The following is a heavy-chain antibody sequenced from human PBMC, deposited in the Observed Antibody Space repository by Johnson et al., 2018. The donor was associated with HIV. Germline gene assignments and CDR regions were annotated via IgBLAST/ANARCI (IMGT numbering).Heavy chain of an antibody. Sequence: QVQLVESGGGLVQPGRSLRISCAASGFTFSSYAMHWVRQAPGKGLEWVAVISYDGSNKYYADSVKGRFTISRDNSKNTLYLQMNSLRAEDTAVYYCARDSMVRGVNAFDIWGQGTMVTVSS. CDR2: ISYDGSNK. CDR3: ARDSMVRGVNAFDI. CDR1: GFTFSSYA. V-gene: IGHV3-30*04. J-gene: IGHJ3*02. D-gene: IGHD3-10*01.